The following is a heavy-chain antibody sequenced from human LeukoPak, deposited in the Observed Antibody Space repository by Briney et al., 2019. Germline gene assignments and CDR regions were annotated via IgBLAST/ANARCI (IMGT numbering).Heavy chain of an antibody. V-gene: IGHV3-23*01. D-gene: IGHD3-10*01. CDR1: GFTFSSYA. J-gene: IGHJ4*02. CDR3: ANGHASLWFGELPLDY. Sequence: GGSLRLSCAASGFTFSSYAMSWVRQAPGKGLEWVSAISGSGGSTYYADSVKGRFTISRDNSKNTLYLQMNSLRAEDTAVYYCANGHASLWFGELPLDYWGQGTLVTVSS. CDR2: ISGSGGST.